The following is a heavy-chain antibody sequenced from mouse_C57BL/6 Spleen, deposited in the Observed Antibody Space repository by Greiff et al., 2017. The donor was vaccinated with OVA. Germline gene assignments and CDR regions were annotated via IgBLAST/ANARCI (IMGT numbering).Heavy chain of an antibody. CDR1: GYTFTSYN. CDR2: IYPGNGDT. J-gene: IGHJ4*01. CDR3: AGGYYGSRGYYAMDY. D-gene: IGHD1-1*01. V-gene: IGHV1-12*01. Sequence: QVQLQQSGAELVRPGASVKMSCKASGYTFTSYNMHWVKQTPRQGLEWIGAIYPGNGDTSYNQKFKGKATLTVDKSSSTAYMQLSSLTSEDSAVYFCAGGYYGSRGYYAMDYWGQGTSVTVSS.